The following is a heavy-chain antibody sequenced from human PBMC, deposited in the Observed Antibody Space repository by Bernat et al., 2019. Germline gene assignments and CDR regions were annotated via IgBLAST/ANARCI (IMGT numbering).Heavy chain of an antibody. V-gene: IGHV3-23*01. CDR3: AKDRQGGYSYGYGVDY. Sequence: EVQLLESGGGLVQPGGSLRLSCAASGFTFSSYAMSWVRQAPGKGLEWVSAISGSGGSTYYADCVKGRFNISRDNSKNTLYLQMNSLRAEDTAVYYCAKDRQGGYSYGYGVDYWGQGTLVTVSS. J-gene: IGHJ4*02. D-gene: IGHD5-18*01. CDR2: ISGSGGST. CDR1: GFTFSSYA.